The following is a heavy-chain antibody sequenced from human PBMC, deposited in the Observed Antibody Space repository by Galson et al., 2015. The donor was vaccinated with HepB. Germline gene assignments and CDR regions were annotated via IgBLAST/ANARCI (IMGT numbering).Heavy chain of an antibody. CDR3: ARYSSSSGTFDY. CDR2: IYYTGRT. J-gene: IGHJ4*02. D-gene: IGHD6-6*01. V-gene: IGHV4-34*01. Sequence: SETLSLTCAVYGGSFSGYYWSWIRQPPGKGLEWIGSIYYTGRTFYSPSLKSRVTISLDTSKNQFSLKVISVTAADTAVYFCARYSSSSGTFDYWGQGTLV. CDR1: GGSFSGYY.